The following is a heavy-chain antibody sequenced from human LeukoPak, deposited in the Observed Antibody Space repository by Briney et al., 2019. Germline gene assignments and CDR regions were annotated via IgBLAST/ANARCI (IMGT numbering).Heavy chain of an antibody. J-gene: IGHJ4*02. D-gene: IGHD6-25*01. Sequence: GTSLRLSCAASGFPFSSYGMHWVRQAPGKGLEWMARLVYDARSDYANSVKGRFSISRDDSKNTLFLDMSNLRVEDTALYYCARDLSAAFDFRGQGVLVTVSS. CDR1: GFPFSSYG. V-gene: IGHV3-33*01. CDR2: LVYDARS. CDR3: ARDLSAAFDF.